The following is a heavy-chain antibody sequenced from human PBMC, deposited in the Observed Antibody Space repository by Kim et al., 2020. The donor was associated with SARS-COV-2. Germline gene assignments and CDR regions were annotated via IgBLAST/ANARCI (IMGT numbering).Heavy chain of an antibody. V-gene: IGHV3-74*01. J-gene: IGHJ6*02. CDR3: ARGYYYGMDV. Sequence: YADSVKGRFTSSRDNAKNTLYLQMNSLRAEDTAVYYCARGYYYGMDVWGQGTTVTVSS.